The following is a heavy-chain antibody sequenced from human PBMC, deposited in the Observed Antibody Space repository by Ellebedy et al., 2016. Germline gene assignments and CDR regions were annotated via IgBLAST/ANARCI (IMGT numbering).Heavy chain of an antibody. CDR1: GGSINSGAYY. Sequence: SETLSLTXTVSGGSINSGAYYWSWIRQPSGKGPEWIGRISTSGNTIYNPSLRSRVAMSVDTFKNHFSLKLTSVTVADTAVYYCATLTIPGGSDYWGQGALVTVSS. V-gene: IGHV4-61*02. CDR3: ATLTIPGGSDY. CDR2: ISTSGNT. D-gene: IGHD3-16*01. J-gene: IGHJ4*02.